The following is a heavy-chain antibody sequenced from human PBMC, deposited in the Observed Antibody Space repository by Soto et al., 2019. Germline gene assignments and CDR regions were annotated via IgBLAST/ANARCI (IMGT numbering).Heavy chain of an antibody. CDR1: GFTFGDYA. Sequence: PGGSLRLSCTASGFTFGDYAMSWFRQAPGKGLEWVGFIRSKAYGGTTEYAASVKGRFTISRDDSKSIAYLQMNSLKTEDTAVYYCSRVGVVVADTYLLIWGQGTMGTVSS. D-gene: IGHD2-15*01. J-gene: IGHJ3*02. CDR3: SRVGVVVADTYLLI. V-gene: IGHV3-49*03. CDR2: IRSKAYGGTT.